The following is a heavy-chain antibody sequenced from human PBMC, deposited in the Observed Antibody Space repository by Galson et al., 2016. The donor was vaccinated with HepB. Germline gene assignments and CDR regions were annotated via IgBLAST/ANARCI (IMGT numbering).Heavy chain of an antibody. V-gene: IGHV3-30*18. CDR1: GFPLRSYA. Sequence: SLRLSCAASGFPLRSYAMHWVRQAPGKGLEWLAIISYDGSYKHYADFVKGRFTISRDNSNNTLYLQMNSLRGEDTAVYHCAKDLKANFYYYLDVWGKGTTVAVSS. D-gene: IGHD5-12*01. CDR3: AKDLKANFYYYLDV. CDR2: ISYDGSYK. J-gene: IGHJ6*03.